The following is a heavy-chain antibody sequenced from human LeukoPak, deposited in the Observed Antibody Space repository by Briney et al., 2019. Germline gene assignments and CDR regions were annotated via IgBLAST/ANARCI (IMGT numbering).Heavy chain of an antibody. CDR2: IKSKTDGGTT. J-gene: IGHJ6*02. Sequence: GGSLTLSCVASGFTFSNAWMTWVRQAPGKGLEWVGHIKSKTDGGTTDYTAPVKGRFTISRDDSKNTVYLQINSLKTEDTAVYYCTTARSVWGQGTTVTVSS. CDR1: GFTFSNAW. V-gene: IGHV3-15*01. CDR3: TTARSV.